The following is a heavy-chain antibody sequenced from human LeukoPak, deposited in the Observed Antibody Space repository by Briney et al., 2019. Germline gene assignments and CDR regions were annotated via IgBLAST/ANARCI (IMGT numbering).Heavy chain of an antibody. V-gene: IGHV4-61*02. D-gene: IGHD3-3*01. Sequence: PSQTLSLTCNVSGGSINNNNYYWSWIRQPAGKGLEWIGRIYTSGSTNYNPSLKSRVTISVDTSKNQFSLKLSSVTAADTAVYYCARVGEPYDAFDIWGQGTMVTVSS. J-gene: IGHJ3*02. CDR3: ARVGEPYDAFDI. CDR2: IYTSGST. CDR1: GGSINNNNYY.